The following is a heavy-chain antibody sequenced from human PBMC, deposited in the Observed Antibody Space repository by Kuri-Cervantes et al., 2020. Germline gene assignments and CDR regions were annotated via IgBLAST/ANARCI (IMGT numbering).Heavy chain of an antibody. D-gene: IGHD2-2*01. V-gene: IGHV3-23*01. Sequence: GGSLRLSCAASGITFSSYAMSWVRQAPGKGLEWVSAISGSGDSTYYADSVKDRFTIFRDNSKNTLYLVMNSLRAEDTALYYCAKGRSSTYSYNYFDYWGQGTLVTVSS. J-gene: IGHJ4*02. CDR1: GITFSSYA. CDR2: ISGSGDST. CDR3: AKGRSSTYSYNYFDY.